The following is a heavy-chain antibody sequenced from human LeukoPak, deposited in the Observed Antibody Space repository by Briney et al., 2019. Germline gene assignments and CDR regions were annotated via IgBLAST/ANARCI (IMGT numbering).Heavy chain of an antibody. CDR1: GGSFSGYY. Sequence: ETLSLTCAVYGGSFSGYYWSWIRQPPGKGLEWVSAISGSGDNTYYAGSVKGRFTISRDNSKNTLYLQMNILRVEDTAVYYCAKDQGRTPSTPGWRFDSWGQGTLVTVSS. D-gene: IGHD3-10*01. J-gene: IGHJ5*01. CDR2: ISGSGDNT. CDR3: AKDQGRTPSTPGWRFDS. V-gene: IGHV3-23*01.